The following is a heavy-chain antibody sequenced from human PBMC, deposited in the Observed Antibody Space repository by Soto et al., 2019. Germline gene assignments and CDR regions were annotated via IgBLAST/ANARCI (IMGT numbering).Heavy chain of an antibody. CDR3: ARANKLRYLGY. V-gene: IGHV4-59*08. CDR1: GGSISSYY. D-gene: IGHD3-9*01. J-gene: IGHJ4*02. Sequence: SETLSLTCTVSGGSISSYYWSWIRQPPGKGLEWIGYIYYSRSTNYNPSLKSRATISVDTSKNQFSLKLSSVTAADTAVYYCARANKLRYLGYWGQGTLVTVSS. CDR2: IYYSRST.